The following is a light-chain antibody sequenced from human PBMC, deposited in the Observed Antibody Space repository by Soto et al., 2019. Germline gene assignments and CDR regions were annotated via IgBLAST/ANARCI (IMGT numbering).Light chain of an antibody. CDR1: QSLVYSDGNTY. Sequence: DVVMTQSPLSLPVTLGQPASISCRSSQSLVYSDGNTYFNWFQQRPGQSPRRLIYRVSNLESGVPSRFSGSGSGTEFTLAISSLQPDDFATYYCQQYNNYPRTFGQGTMVDI. J-gene: IGKJ1*01. V-gene: IGKV2D-30*01. CDR2: RVS. CDR3: QQYNNYPRT.